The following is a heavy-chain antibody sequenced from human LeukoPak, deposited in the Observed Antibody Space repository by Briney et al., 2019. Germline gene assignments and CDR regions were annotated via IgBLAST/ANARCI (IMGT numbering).Heavy chain of an antibody. D-gene: IGHD5-12*01. CDR3: AKEGPFSGPVTDY. Sequence: GGSLRLSCAASGFTFSSYGMHWVRQAPGKGLEWVAFIRFDASNIQYADSVKGRFTISRDNSKSTLYLQMNSLRAEDTAVYFCAKEGPFSGPVTDYWGQGTLVTASS. J-gene: IGHJ4*02. CDR2: IRFDASNI. V-gene: IGHV3-30*02. CDR1: GFTFSSYG.